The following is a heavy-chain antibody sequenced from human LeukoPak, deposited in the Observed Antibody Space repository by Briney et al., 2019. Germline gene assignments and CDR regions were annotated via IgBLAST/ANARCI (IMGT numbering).Heavy chain of an antibody. J-gene: IGHJ4*02. D-gene: IGHD1-26*01. CDR3: AREPPPRIVVATDTDY. CDR1: GFTVSSNY. V-gene: IGHV3-66*01. CDR2: IYSSGTT. Sequence: GGSLRLSCAASGFTVSSNYMSWVRQAPGKGLEWVSVIYSSGTTYYADSVKGRFTISRDNSKNTLYLQMNSMRAEDTAVYYCAREPPPRIVVATDTDYWGQGALVTVSS.